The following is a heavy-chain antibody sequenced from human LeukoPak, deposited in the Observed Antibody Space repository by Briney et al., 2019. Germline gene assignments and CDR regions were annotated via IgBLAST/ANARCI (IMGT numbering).Heavy chain of an antibody. V-gene: IGHV1-2*02. CDR1: GYTFTGYY. CDR2: INPNSGGT. Sequence: ASVKVSCKASGYTFTGYYMHWVRQAPGQGLEWMGWINPNSGGTNYAQKFRGRVTMTRDTSISTAYMELSRLRSDDTAVYYCARSSGYSNWFDPWGQGTLVTVSS. D-gene: IGHD3-22*01. J-gene: IGHJ5*02. CDR3: ARSSGYSNWFDP.